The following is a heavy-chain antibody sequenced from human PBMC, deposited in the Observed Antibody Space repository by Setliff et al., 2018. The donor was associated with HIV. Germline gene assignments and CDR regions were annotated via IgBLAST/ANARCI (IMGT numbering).Heavy chain of an antibody. CDR1: GYSFNSYG. V-gene: IGHV1-18*01. CDR3: ARFPVLGGMDV. D-gene: IGHD1-20*01. Sequence: ASVKVSCKASGYSFNSYGISWVRQAPGQGLEWMGWINTYNGNRHYAQNLQGRVTMTTDTSTSTAYMELRSLRSDDTAVYYCARFPVLGGMDVWGQGTTVTVSS. CDR2: INTYNGNR. J-gene: IGHJ6*02.